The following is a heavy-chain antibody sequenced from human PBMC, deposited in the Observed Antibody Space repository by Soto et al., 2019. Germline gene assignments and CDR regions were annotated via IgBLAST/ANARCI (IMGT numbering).Heavy chain of an antibody. D-gene: IGHD2-15*01. CDR2: IYNSVTT. V-gene: IGHV4-30-4*01. Sequence: SETLSLTCSVSGGSISSSDYFWSWIRQPPGKGLEWIGYIYNSVTTYYNPSLKSRVTISVDTSKNQFSLKLSSVTAADTAVYYCAGKYCTSGSCSSDYWGQGTLVTVSS. CDR1: GGSISSSDYF. J-gene: IGHJ4*02. CDR3: AGKYCTSGSCSSDY.